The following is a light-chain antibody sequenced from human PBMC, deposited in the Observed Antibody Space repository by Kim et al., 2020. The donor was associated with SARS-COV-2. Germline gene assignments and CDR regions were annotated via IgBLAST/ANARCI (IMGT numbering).Light chain of an antibody. CDR3: NSRDSSGHHRV. Sequence: ALGQTVRITCRGDSLRNYYASWYQQKPGQAPVLVIFGKNNRPSGIPDRFSGSSSGITASLTITGAQAEDEADYYCNSRDSSGHHRVFGGGTQLTVL. CDR2: GKN. V-gene: IGLV3-19*01. CDR1: SLRNYY. J-gene: IGLJ3*02.